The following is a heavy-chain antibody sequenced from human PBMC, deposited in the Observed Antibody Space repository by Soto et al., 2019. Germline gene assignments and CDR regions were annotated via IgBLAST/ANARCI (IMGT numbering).Heavy chain of an antibody. CDR3: ARNKGFGYGSGSSYYYYGMDV. V-gene: IGHV4-34*01. Sequence: QVQLQQWGAGLLKPSETLSLTCAVYGGSFSGYYWSWIRQPPGKGLEWIGEINHSGSTNYNPSLKSRVTISVDTSKNQFSLKLSSVTAADTAVYYCARNKGFGYGSGSSYYYYGMDVWGQGTTVTVSS. J-gene: IGHJ6*02. CDR1: GGSFSGYY. D-gene: IGHD3-10*01. CDR2: INHSGST.